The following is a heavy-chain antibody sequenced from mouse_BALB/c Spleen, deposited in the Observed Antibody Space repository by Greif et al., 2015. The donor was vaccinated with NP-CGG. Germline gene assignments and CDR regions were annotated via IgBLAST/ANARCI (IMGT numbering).Heavy chain of an antibody. CDR3: TRGGNYAMDY. CDR1: GFTFSSYT. J-gene: IGHJ4*01. V-gene: IGHV5-6-4*01. Sequence: EVKVVDSGGGLVKPGGSLKLSCAASGFTFSSYTMSWVRQTPEKRLEWVATISSGGSYTYYPDSVKGRFTISRDNAKNTLYLQMSSLKSEDTAMYYCTRGGNYAMDYWGQGTSVTVSS. CDR2: ISSGGSYT. D-gene: IGHD2-14*01.